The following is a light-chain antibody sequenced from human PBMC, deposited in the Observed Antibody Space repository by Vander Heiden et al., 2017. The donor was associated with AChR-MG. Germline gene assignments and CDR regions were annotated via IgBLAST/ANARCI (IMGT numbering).Light chain of an antibody. CDR3: QQGNTWPGTT. CDR2: GAS. Sequence: EIVMTHSPATLSVSPGERATLSCRASQSVSSDLAWSQQKPGQAPRLLIYGASTRATGIPARFSGSGCGTEFTLTISSLQSEDFAVYYCQQGNTWPGTTFRGGTNEEIK. J-gene: IGKJ4*01. V-gene: IGKV3-15*01. CDR1: QSVSSD.